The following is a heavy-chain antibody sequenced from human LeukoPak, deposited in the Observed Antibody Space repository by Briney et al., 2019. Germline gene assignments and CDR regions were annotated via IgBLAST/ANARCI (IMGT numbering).Heavy chain of an antibody. CDR3: AKDILSDYDSSGYHNYYYYGMDV. V-gene: IGHV3-9*01. D-gene: IGHD3-22*01. CDR1: GFTFDDYA. CDR2: ISWNSGSI. J-gene: IGHJ6*02. Sequence: GGSLRLSCAASGFTFDDYAMHWVRQAPGKGLEWVSGISWNSGSIGYADSVKGRFTISRDNAKNSLYLQMNSLRAEDTALYYCAKDILSDYDSSGYHNYYYYGMDVWGQGTTVTVSS.